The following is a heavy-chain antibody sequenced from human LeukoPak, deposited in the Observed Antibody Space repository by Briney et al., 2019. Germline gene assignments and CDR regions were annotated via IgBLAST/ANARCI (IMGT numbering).Heavy chain of an antibody. CDR3: ARELFGSGSCPDG. CDR1: GFTFSYYA. CDR2: IWSDGSNK. D-gene: IGHD3-10*01. Sequence: PGRSLRLSCSASGFTFSYYAIHLVPQAPRKGLEWVALIWSDGSNKYYADSVKGRITISRDNSKNPVYLQMNSLRAEDTAVYYCARELFGSGSCPDGWGQGTLVTVSS. J-gene: IGHJ4*02. V-gene: IGHV3-33*01.